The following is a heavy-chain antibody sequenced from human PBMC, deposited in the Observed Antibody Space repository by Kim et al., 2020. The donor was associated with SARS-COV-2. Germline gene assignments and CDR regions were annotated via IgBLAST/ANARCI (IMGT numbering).Heavy chain of an antibody. V-gene: IGHV3-43*02. CDR1: GFTFDDYA. CDR2: ISGDGGST. D-gene: IGHD1-26*01. CDR3: AKALYSGSYKEVRDYYYYYGMDV. Sequence: GGSLRLSCAASGFTFDDYAMHWVRQAPGKGLEWVSLISGDGGSTYYADSVKGRFTISRDNSKNSLYLQMNSLRTEDTALYYCAKALYSGSYKEVRDYYYYYGMDVWGQGTTVTVSS. J-gene: IGHJ6*01.